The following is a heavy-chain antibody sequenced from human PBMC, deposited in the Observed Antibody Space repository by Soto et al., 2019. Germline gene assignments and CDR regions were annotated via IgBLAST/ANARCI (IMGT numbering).Heavy chain of an antibody. V-gene: IGHV1-69*13. CDR3: AKEKISTSCCNWFDP. CDR2: ITPIFGTA. CDR1: GGTFSSYA. J-gene: IGHJ5*02. D-gene: IGHD2-2*01. Sequence: SVKVSCKASGGTFSSYAISWVRQAPGQGLEWMGGITPIFGTANYAQKFQGRVTITADESTSTAYMELSSLRSEDTAVYYCAKEKISTSCCNWFDPWGQGTLVTVSS.